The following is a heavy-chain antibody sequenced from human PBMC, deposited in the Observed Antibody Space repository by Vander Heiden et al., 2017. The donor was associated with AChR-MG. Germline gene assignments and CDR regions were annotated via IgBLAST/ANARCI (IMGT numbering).Heavy chain of an antibody. CDR3: ATSLRRAFDI. Sequence: QLQLQESGPGLVKPSETLSLTCTVPGGPISSSSYHWGWIRQPPGKGLEWIGSIYYSGSTYYNPSLKSRVTISVDTSKNQFSLKLSSVTAADTAVYYCATSLRRAFDIWGQGTMVTVSS. V-gene: IGHV4-39*01. D-gene: IGHD4-17*01. CDR1: GGPISSSSYH. CDR2: IYYSGST. J-gene: IGHJ3*02.